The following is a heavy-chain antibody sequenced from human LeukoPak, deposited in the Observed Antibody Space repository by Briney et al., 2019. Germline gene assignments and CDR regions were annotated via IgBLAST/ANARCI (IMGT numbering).Heavy chain of an antibody. CDR3: AKAAPDTTYFDS. D-gene: IGHD2/OR15-2a*01. CDR1: GFTFSNYA. CDR2: ISINGGAI. J-gene: IGHJ4*02. V-gene: IGHV3-23*01. Sequence: GGSLRLSCAASGFTFSNYAMSRVRQAPGKGLEWVSAISINGGAIYYADSVKGRFTTSRDNSKNTLYLQVNSLRAVDTAVYFCAKAAPDTTYFDSWGQGTLVTVSS.